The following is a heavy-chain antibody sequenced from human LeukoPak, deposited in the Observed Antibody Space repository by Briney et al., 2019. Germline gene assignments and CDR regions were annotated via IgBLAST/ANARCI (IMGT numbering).Heavy chain of an antibody. CDR3: ARGDERFDY. Sequence: GASVTVSYKASGYTFTSYSMHWVRQAPGQGLEWMGIINPSGGRTSYAQKFQGRASMTRDLSTSTVYMELSSLTSEDTAVYYCARGDERFDYWGQGTLVTVSS. V-gene: IGHV1-46*01. J-gene: IGHJ4*02. CDR1: GYTFTSYS. CDR2: INPSGGRT. D-gene: IGHD5-24*01.